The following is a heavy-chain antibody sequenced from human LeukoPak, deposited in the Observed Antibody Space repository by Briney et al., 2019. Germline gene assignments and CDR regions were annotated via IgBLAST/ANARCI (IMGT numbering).Heavy chain of an antibody. CDR3: AIILSSSWYEYFHH. D-gene: IGHD6-19*01. CDR1: GGTFSNYA. Sequence: SVKVSCKASGGTFSNYAISWVRQAPGQGLEWMGAIIPIFGTANYAQKFQGRVTITADESTSTAYMELSSLRSEDTAVYYCAIILSSSWYEYFHHWGQGTLVTVSS. J-gene: IGHJ1*01. V-gene: IGHV1-69*13. CDR2: IIPIFGTA.